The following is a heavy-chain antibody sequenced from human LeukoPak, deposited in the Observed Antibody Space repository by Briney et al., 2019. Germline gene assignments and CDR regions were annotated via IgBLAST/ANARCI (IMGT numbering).Heavy chain of an antibody. Sequence: PGGSLRLSCAASRFTFGRYSMNWVRQAPGKGLEWVSYISSSSSTMYYADSVKGRFTISRDSAKNSLYLQMNSLRVEDTAVYYCARDPYSGYDLQAFDYWGQGTLVTVSS. CDR1: RFTFGRYS. CDR2: ISSSSSTM. D-gene: IGHD5-12*01. CDR3: ARDPYSGYDLQAFDY. V-gene: IGHV3-48*01. J-gene: IGHJ4*02.